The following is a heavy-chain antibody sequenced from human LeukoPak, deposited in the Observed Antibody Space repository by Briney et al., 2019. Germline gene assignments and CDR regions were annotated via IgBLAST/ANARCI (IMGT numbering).Heavy chain of an antibody. CDR2: IIPIFGTA. D-gene: IGHD3-10*01. CDR3: AKGFMGGEWFGELLPHFDY. Sequence: SVKVSCKASGGTFSSYAISWVRQAPGQGLEWMGGIIPIFGTANYAQKFQGRVTITTDESTSTAYMELSSLRSEDTAVYYCAKGFMGGEWFGELLPHFDYWGQGTLVTVSS. J-gene: IGHJ4*02. V-gene: IGHV1-69*05. CDR1: GGTFSSYA.